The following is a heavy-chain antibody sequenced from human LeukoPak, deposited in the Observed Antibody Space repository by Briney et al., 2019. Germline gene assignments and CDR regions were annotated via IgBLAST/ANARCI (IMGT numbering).Heavy chain of an antibody. Sequence: GGSLRLSCAASGFTFSSYGMHWVRQAPGKGLEWVAFIRYDGSNKYYADSVKGRFTISRDNSKNTVYLQMNSLRAEDTAVYYCARDLYLGYYFDYWGQGTLVTVSS. D-gene: IGHD3-16*01. CDR2: IRYDGSNK. J-gene: IGHJ4*02. V-gene: IGHV3-30*02. CDR3: ARDLYLGYYFDY. CDR1: GFTFSSYG.